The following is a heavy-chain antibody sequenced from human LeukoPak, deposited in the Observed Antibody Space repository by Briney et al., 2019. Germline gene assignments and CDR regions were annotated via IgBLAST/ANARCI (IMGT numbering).Heavy chain of an antibody. V-gene: IGHV1-24*01. J-gene: IGHJ4*02. CDR1: GYTLTELS. CDR2: FDPEDGET. CDR3: ATVYYGSGPGDY. D-gene: IGHD3-10*01. Sequence: ASVKVSCKVSGYTLTELSMHWVRQAPGKGLEWMGGFDPEDGETIYAQKFQGRVTMTEDTSTDTAYMELGSLRSEDTAVYYCATVYYGSGPGDYWGQGTLVTVSS.